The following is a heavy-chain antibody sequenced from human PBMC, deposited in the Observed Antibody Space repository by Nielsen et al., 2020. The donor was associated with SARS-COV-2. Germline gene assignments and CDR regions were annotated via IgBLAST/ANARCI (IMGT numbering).Heavy chain of an antibody. CDR3: ARDPYYYDSSGYSRRAFDI. CDR2: IDWDDDK. J-gene: IGHJ3*02. D-gene: IGHD3-22*01. Sequence: SGPTLVKPTQTLTLTCTFSGFSLSTSGMCVSWIRQPPGKALEWLARIDWDDDKYYSTSLKTRLTISKDTSKNQVVLTMTSMDPVDTATYYCARDPYYYDSSGYSRRAFDIWGQGTMVTVSS. V-gene: IGHV2-70*11. CDR1: GFSLSTSGMC.